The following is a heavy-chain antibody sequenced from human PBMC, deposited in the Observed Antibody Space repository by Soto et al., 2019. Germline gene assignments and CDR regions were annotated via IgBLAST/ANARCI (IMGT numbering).Heavy chain of an antibody. CDR1: GFTFTNYE. V-gene: IGHV3-48*03. D-gene: IGHD2-21*01. Sequence: EVQLVESGGGLVQPGGSLRLSCVASGFTFTNYEMNWVRQAPGKGLEWVSYISSSGNTLYYTDSVKGRFTISRDNAKNSLYLQMDSLRAEDTAVYYCARDRKVAIGIFPYSYGMDVWGQGTTVTVSS. CDR3: ARDRKVAIGIFPYSYGMDV. J-gene: IGHJ6*02. CDR2: ISSSGNTL.